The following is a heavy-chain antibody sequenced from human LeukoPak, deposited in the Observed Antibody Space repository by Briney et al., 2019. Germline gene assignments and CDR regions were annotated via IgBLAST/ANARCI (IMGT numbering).Heavy chain of an antibody. CDR2: INPNSGGT. V-gene: IGHV1-2*02. Sequence: GASVKVSCKASGYTFTSYGISWVRQAPGQGLEWMGWINPNSGGTNYAQKFQGRVTMTRDTSISTAYMELSRLRSDDTAVYYCARDNGYRGDYVNTPPQPWFDPWGQGTLVTVSS. CDR1: GYTFTSYG. CDR3: ARDNGYRGDYVNTPPQPWFDP. J-gene: IGHJ5*02. D-gene: IGHD4-17*01.